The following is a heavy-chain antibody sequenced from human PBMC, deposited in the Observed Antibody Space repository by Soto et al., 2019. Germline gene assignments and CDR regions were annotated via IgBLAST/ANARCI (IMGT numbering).Heavy chain of an antibody. CDR3: VRDIR. CDR1: GFTFNNFW. J-gene: IGHJ4*02. CDR2: INSDGTTT. V-gene: IGHV3-74*01. Sequence: EVQLVESGGGLVQPGGSLRLSCAASGFTFNNFWMYWVRQTPEKGLVWVSGINSDGTTTIYADSVKGRFTISRDNAKNTLNLQMNSLTVEDTAINYCVRDIRWGQGTLVTVSS.